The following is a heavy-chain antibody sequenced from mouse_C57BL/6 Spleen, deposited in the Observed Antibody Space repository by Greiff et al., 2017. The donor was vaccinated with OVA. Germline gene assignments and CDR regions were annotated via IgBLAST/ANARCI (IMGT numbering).Heavy chain of an antibody. CDR2: IRLKSDNYAT. J-gene: IGHJ1*03. V-gene: IGHV6-3*01. Sequence: EVQGVESGGGLVQPGGSMKLSCVASGFTFSNYWMNWVRQSPEKGLEWVAQIRLKSDNYATHYAESVKGRFTISRDDSKSSVYLQMNNLRAEDTGIYYCTLPWYFDVWGTGTTVTVSS. CDR1: GFTFSNYW. D-gene: IGHD2-10*01. CDR3: TLPWYFDV.